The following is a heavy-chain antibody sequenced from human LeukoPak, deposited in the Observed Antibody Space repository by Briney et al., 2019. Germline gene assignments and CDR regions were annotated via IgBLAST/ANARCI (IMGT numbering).Heavy chain of an antibody. CDR2: IYYSGTT. Sequence: RSETLSLTCTVSGGSLSSYYWTWIRQPPGQGLEWIGYIYYSGTTNYNPSLKSRVTMSVDTSKNQFSLKLNSVTAADTAVYYCARSGTLTGYLYWGQGALVTVSS. V-gene: IGHV4-59*01. D-gene: IGHD3-9*01. J-gene: IGHJ4*02. CDR1: GGSLSSYY. CDR3: ARSGTLTGYLY.